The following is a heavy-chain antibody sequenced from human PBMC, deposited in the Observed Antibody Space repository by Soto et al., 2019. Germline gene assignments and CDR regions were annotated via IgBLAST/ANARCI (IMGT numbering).Heavy chain of an antibody. CDR1: GFTFSSYG. CDR2: ISYDGSNK. V-gene: IGHV3-30*18. CDR3: AKDAIYGELLSVFDY. J-gene: IGHJ4*02. D-gene: IGHD1-26*01. Sequence: QVQLVESGGGVVQPGRSLRLSCAASGFTFSSYGMHWVRQAPGKGLEWVAVISYDGSNKYYAGSVKGRFTISRDNSKNTLYLQMNSLRAEDTAVYYCAKDAIYGELLSVFDYWGQGTLVTVSS.